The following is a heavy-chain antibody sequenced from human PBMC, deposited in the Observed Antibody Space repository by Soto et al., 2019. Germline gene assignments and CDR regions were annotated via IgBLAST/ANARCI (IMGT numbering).Heavy chain of an antibody. D-gene: IGHD2-2*01. V-gene: IGHV1-69*13. CDR1: GGTFSSYA. CDR3: ASTTAEVSPPFDY. CDR2: IIPIFGTA. J-gene: IGHJ4*02. Sequence: GASVKVSCKASGGTFSSYAISWVRQAPGQGLEWMGGIIPIFGTANYAQKFQGRVTITADESTSTAYMELSSLRSEDTAVYYCASTTAEVSPPFDYSSQGTLVTVSS.